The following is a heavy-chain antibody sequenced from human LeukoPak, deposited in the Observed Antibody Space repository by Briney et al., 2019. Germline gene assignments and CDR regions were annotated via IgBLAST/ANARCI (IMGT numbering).Heavy chain of an antibody. CDR3: ARGYCSSTSCYTVGYYYYYMDV. J-gene: IGHJ6*03. Sequence: WASVKVSCKASGYTFTSYYMHWVRQAPGQGLEWMGIINPSGGSTSYAQKFQGRVTMTRDTSTSTAYMELRSLRSDDTAVYYCARGYCSSTSCYTVGYYYYYMDVWGKGTTVTVSS. V-gene: IGHV1-46*01. D-gene: IGHD2-2*02. CDR2: INPSGGST. CDR1: GYTFTSYY.